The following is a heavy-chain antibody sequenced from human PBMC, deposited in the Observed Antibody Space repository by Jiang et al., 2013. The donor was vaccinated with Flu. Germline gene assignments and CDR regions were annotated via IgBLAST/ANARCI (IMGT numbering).Heavy chain of an antibody. CDR1: GGSISSSSYY. CDR3: ARMGRRFGDLNY. V-gene: IGHV4-39*01. J-gene: IGHJ4*02. CDR2: IYYSGST. Sequence: SLTCTVSGGSISSSSYYWGWIRQPPGKGLEWIGSIYYSGSTYYNPSLKSRVTISVDTSKNQFSLKLSSVTAADTAVYYCARMGRRFGDLNYWGQGTLVTVSS. D-gene: IGHD3-10*01.